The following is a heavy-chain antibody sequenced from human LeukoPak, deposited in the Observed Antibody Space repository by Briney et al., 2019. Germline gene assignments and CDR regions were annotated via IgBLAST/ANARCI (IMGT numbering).Heavy chain of an antibody. CDR1: GFTFDDYA. CDR3: ANAVSSSWYRDYFDY. CDR2: ISWNSGSI. J-gene: IGHJ4*02. V-gene: IGHV3-9*01. Sequence: PGGSLRLSCAASGFTFDDYAMHWVRQAPGKGLEWVSGISWNSGSIGCADSVKGRFTISRDNAKNSLYLQMNSLRAEDTALYYCANAVSSSWYRDYFDYWGQGTLVTVSS. D-gene: IGHD6-13*01.